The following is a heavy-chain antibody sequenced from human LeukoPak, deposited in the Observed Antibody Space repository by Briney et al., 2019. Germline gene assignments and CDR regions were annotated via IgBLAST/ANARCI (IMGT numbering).Heavy chain of an antibody. D-gene: IGHD6-19*01. Sequence: GASVKVSCKASGYTFTSYAMNWVRQAPGQGLEWMGWINTNTGNPTYVQGFTGRFVFSLDTSVSTAYLQISSLKAEDTAVYYCARAPPAPIAVAGTFPYYDMDVWGQGTTVTVSS. J-gene: IGHJ6*02. CDR1: GYTFTSYA. V-gene: IGHV7-4-1*02. CDR2: INTNTGNP. CDR3: ARAPPAPIAVAGTFPYYDMDV.